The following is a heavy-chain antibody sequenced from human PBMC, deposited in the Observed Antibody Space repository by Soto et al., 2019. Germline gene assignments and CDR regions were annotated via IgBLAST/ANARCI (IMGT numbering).Heavy chain of an antibody. Sequence: QVQLQESGPGLVKPSETLSLTCTVSGGSVSSGSYYWSWIRQPPGKGLEWIGDIYYSGIPNYNPSLKSRVTLSVYTANNQFSLKLSSVTAADTAVYYCASIVDMPYAFDILVQGTMVTVSS. CDR2: IYYSGIP. V-gene: IGHV4-61*01. J-gene: IGHJ3*02. CDR1: GGSVSSGSYY. CDR3: ASIVDMPYAFDI. D-gene: IGHD2-21*01.